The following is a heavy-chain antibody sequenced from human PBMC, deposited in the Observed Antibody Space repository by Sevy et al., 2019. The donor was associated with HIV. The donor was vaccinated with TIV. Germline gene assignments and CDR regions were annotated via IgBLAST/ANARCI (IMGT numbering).Heavy chain of an antibody. J-gene: IGHJ4*02. Sequence: GGSLRLSCAASGFTFSSYGMHWVRQAPGKGLEWVAVIWYDGSNKYYADSVKGRFTISRDNYKNTLYLQMNSLRAEDKAVYYCATDHTAMVTAYFDYWGQGTLVTVSS. D-gene: IGHD5-18*01. CDR1: GFTFSSYG. CDR2: IWYDGSNK. V-gene: IGHV3-33*01. CDR3: ATDHTAMVTAYFDY.